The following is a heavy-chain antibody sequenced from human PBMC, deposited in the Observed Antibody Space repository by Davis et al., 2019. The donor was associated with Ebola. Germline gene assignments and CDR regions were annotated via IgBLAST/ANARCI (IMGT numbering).Heavy chain of an antibody. CDR2: ISSSSSTI. CDR1: GFTFSSYS. V-gene: IGHV3-48*02. D-gene: IGHD2-2*03. Sequence: GGSLRLSCAASGFTFSSYSMNWVRQAPGKGLEWVSYISSSSSTIYYADSVKGRFTISRDNAKNSLYLQMNSLRDEDTAVYYCARDGYCSSTSCLGYYYYGMDVWGQGTTVTVSS. J-gene: IGHJ6*02. CDR3: ARDGYCSSTSCLGYYYYGMDV.